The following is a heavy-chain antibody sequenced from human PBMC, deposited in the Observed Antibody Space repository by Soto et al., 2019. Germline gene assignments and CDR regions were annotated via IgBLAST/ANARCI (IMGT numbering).Heavy chain of an antibody. D-gene: IGHD3-22*01. CDR1: GDRLTSYW. CDR3: ARKDKSGYFNWFDP. V-gene: IGHV5-51*01. Sequence: VESLKISCMTPGDRLTSYWIAWVRQMPGKGLEWMGIIFPSDSDTRYSPSFQGQVTISADRSTSTVFLQWASLKASDTAVYFCARKDKSGYFNWFDPWGQGTLVTVSS. CDR2: IFPSDSDT. J-gene: IGHJ5*02.